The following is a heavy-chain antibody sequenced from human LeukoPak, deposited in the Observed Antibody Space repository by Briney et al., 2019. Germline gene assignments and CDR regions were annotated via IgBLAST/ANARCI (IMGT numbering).Heavy chain of an antibody. CDR1: GGSISSYY. CDR2: IYYSGGT. CDR3: ARHRTAPRGFGNFDC. Sequence: PSETLSLTCTVSGGSISSYYWSWIRQPPGKGLEWIGFIYYSGGTNYNPSLKSRVAISVDTSKNQFSLKLSPVTAADTAVYYCARHRTAPRGFGNFDCWGQGTLVTVSS. D-gene: IGHD3-3*01. V-gene: IGHV4-59*08. J-gene: IGHJ4*02.